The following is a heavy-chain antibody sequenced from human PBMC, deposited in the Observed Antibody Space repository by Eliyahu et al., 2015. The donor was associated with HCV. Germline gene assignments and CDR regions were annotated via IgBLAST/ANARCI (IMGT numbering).Heavy chain of an antibody. CDR3: ARVGRWLRFRGRDDAFDI. V-gene: IGHV4-28*03. Sequence: QVQLQESGPGLVKPSDTLSLTCAVSGYSISSXNWWGWIRQPPGKGLEWIGYIYYSGSTYYNPSLKSRVTMSVDTSKNQFSLKLSSVTAVDTAVYYCARVGRWLRFRGRDDAFDIWGQGTMVTVSS. J-gene: IGHJ3*02. D-gene: IGHD5-12*01. CDR1: GYSISSXNW. CDR2: IYYSGST.